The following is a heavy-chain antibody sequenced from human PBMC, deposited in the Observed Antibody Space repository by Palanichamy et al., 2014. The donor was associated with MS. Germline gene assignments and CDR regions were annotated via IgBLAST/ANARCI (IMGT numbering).Heavy chain of an antibody. CDR3: ARMRTYCSSTSCYYYGMDV. CDR1: GFSLSNARMG. CDR2: IFSNDEK. V-gene: IGHV2-26*01. J-gene: IGHJ6*02. Sequence: QVTLKESGPVLVKPTETLTLTCTVSGFSLSNARMGVSRIRQPPGKALEWLAHIFSNDEKSYSTSLKSRLTISKDTSKSQVVLTMTNMDPVDTATYYRARMRTYCSSTSCYYYGMDVWGQGTTVTVSS. D-gene: IGHD2-2*01.